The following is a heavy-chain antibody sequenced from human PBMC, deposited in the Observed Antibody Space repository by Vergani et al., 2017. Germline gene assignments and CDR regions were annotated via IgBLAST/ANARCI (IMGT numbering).Heavy chain of an antibody. Sequence: QVQLVESGGGVVQPGRSLRLSCAASGFTFSSYGMHWVRQAPGKGLEWVAVISYDGSNKYYADSVKGRFTISRDNSKNTLYLQMNSLRAEDTAVYYCAKDRGPTAGTAGFDYWGQGTLVTVSS. V-gene: IGHV3-30*18. J-gene: IGHJ4*02. CDR2: ISYDGSNK. CDR1: GFTFSSYG. CDR3: AKDRGPTAGTAGFDY. D-gene: IGHD6-13*01.